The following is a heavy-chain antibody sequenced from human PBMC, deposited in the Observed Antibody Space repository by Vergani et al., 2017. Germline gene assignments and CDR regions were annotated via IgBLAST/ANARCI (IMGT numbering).Heavy chain of an antibody. V-gene: IGHV3-30*14. CDR1: GFTFSSYA. Sequence: QVQLVESGGGVVQPGRSLRLSCAASGFTFSSYAMHWVRQAPGKGLEWVAVISYDGSNKYYADSVKGRFTISRENAKNSLYLQMNSLRAGDTAVYYCARGGLQFEIGDWGQGTLVTVSS. J-gene: IGHJ4*02. D-gene: IGHD5-24*01. CDR2: ISYDGSNK. CDR3: ARGGLQFEIGD.